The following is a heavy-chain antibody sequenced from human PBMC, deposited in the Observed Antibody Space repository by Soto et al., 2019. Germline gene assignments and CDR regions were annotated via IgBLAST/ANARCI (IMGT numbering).Heavy chain of an antibody. CDR2: VYHSGTT. J-gene: IGHJ4*02. Sequence: ASETLSLTCAVSGYSINSDFYWGWIRQPPGKGLEWVGSVYHSGTTYYNPSLKSRLAISVDTASNRFSLELSSVTAADKAVYYCARGCNTGVGYVTYWGRGTLVTVSS. D-gene: IGHD3-16*01. V-gene: IGHV4-38-2*01. CDR3: ARGCNTGVGYVTY. CDR1: GYSINSDFY.